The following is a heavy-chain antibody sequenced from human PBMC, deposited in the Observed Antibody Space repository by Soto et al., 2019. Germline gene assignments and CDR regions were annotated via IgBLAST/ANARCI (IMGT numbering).Heavy chain of an antibody. J-gene: IGHJ4*02. D-gene: IGHD5-12*01. CDR3: ARYHFGGYAFDS. Sequence: LRLSCAASGFIFSGNWMSWVRQAPGKGLEWVANIKQDGSEKRYVDSVEGRFTISRDNAKNSLYLQMNSLVVEDTATYYCARYHFGGYAFDSWGQGTPVTVSS. CDR1: GFIFSGNW. V-gene: IGHV3-7*04. CDR2: IKQDGSEK.